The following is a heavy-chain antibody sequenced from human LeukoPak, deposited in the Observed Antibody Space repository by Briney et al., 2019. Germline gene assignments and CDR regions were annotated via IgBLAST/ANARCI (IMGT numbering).Heavy chain of an antibody. J-gene: IGHJ4*02. CDR2: ISAYNGNT. D-gene: IGHD1-1*01. CDR3: ARELTISNFDY. V-gene: IGHV1-18*01. CDR1: GYTFTSYG. Sequence: GASVKVSCKASGYTFTSYGISWVRQAPGQGLEWMGWISAYNGNTKYAQKFQGRVTMSTDTSTSTAYMELRSLRSDDTAVYYCARELTISNFDYWGQGTLVTVSS.